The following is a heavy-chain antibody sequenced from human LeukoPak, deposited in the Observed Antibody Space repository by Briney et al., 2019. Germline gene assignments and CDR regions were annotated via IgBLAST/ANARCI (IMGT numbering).Heavy chain of an antibody. CDR2: ISSNGGST. CDR3: ARVRARDFWSGCNYFDY. Sequence: GGSLRLSCAASGFTFSSYAMHWVRQAPGKGLEYVSSISSNGGSTYYANSVKGRFTISRDNSKNTLFLQMGSLRAEDMAVYYCARVRARDFWSGCNYFDYWGQGTLVTVSP. CDR1: GFTFSSYA. D-gene: IGHD3-3*01. J-gene: IGHJ4*02. V-gene: IGHV3-64*01.